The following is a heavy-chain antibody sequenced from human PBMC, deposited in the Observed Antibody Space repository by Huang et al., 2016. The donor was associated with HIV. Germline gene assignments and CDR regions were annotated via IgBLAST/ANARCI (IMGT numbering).Heavy chain of an antibody. Sequence: QVHLVQSGAEVKKPGASVKVSCKASGYTFTNYDINWVRQAPGRGLEWMGWMNPNTGNKGFAQSFQGRVTMTRKTSITTAYMELTSLTSEDTAVYYCARSAYGDLDYWGLGTLVIVSS. CDR2: MNPNTGNK. V-gene: IGHV1-8*02. D-gene: IGHD4-17*01. CDR3: ARSAYGDLDY. CDR1: GYTFTNYD. J-gene: IGHJ4*02.